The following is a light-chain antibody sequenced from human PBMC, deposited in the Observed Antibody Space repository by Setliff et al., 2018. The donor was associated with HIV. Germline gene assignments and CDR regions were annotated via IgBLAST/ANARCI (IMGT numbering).Light chain of an antibody. CDR1: GRDIGGYNY. CDR2: GVT. J-gene: IGLJ1*01. Sequence: QSALTQPASVSGSPGQSITISCIGTGRDIGGYNYVSWYRQHPGKAPKLIIYGVTKRSSGVSNRFSGSKAGTTASLTISGLQAEDEADYYCSSYTSTSAYVFGTGTKVTVL. CDR3: SSYTSTSAYV. V-gene: IGLV2-14*03.